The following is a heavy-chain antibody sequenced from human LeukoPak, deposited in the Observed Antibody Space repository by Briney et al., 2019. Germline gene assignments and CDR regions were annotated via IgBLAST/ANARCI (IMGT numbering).Heavy chain of an antibody. Sequence: GASVKVSCKVSGYTLTELSMHWVRQAPGKGLEWMGGFDPEDGETIYAQKFQGRVTMTEDTSTDTAYMELSSLRSEDTAVYYCARAGGPSPYYDFWSGIQNDAFDIWGQGTMVTVSS. CDR2: FDPEDGET. V-gene: IGHV1-24*01. CDR1: GYTLTELS. D-gene: IGHD3-3*01. J-gene: IGHJ3*02. CDR3: ARAGGPSPYYDFWSGIQNDAFDI.